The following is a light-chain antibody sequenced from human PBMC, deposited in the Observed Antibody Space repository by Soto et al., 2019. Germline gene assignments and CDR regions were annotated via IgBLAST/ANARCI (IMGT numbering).Light chain of an antibody. J-gene: IGLJ1*01. CDR3: CSYTGRTTYV. CDR2: EVS. V-gene: IGLV2-14*01. CDR1: SSDVGGYNY. Sequence: LTQPAPVSWSPGQSITISCTGTSSDVGGYNYVSWYQQHPGKAPKLMIYEVSNRPSGVSNRFSGSKSGNTASLTISGLQAQDEADYYCCSYTGRTTYVYGTGTKSPS.